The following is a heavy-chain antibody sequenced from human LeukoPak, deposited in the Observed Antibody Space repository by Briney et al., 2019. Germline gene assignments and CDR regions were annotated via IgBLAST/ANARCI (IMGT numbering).Heavy chain of an antibody. D-gene: IGHD3-16*01. Sequence: ASVKVSCKASGYTFTSHGITWVRQAPGQGLEWMGWVSPYNDNTNYAQNLQDRVTMTTDTSATTAYMELRSLRSDDTAVYYCARGSYEDYWGQGTLVAVSS. CDR2: VSPYNDNT. CDR1: GYTFTSHG. V-gene: IGHV1-18*01. CDR3: ARGSYEDY. J-gene: IGHJ4*02.